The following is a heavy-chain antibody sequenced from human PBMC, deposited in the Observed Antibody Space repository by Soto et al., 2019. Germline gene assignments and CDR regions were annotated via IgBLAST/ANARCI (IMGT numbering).Heavy chain of an antibody. CDR2: INHSGST. V-gene: IGHV4-34*01. J-gene: IGHJ4*02. CDR3: ARKFGDYVWGSYRHQYYFHY. CDR1: GGSFNGYY. Sequence: PSETLSLTCAVYGGSFNGYYWSWIRQPPGKGLEWIGEINHSGSTNYNPSLKSRVTISVDTSKNQFSLKLSSVTAADTAVYYCARKFGDYVWGSYRHQYYFHYSGQATLLTVST. D-gene: IGHD3-16*02.